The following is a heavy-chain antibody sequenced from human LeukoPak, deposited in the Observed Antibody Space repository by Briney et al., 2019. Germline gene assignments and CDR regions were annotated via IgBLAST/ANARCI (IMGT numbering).Heavy chain of an antibody. CDR3: ARRRSGSGGPLRTNWFDP. CDR2: IYYSGST. Sequence: ETLSLTCTVSGGSISSYYWSWIRQPPGKGLEGIGYIYYSGSTNYNPSLKSRVTISVDTSKNQFSLKLSSVTAADTAVYYCARRRSGSGGPLRTNWFDPWGQGTLVTVSS. D-gene: IGHD3-10*01. CDR1: GGSISSYY. V-gene: IGHV4-59*01. J-gene: IGHJ5*02.